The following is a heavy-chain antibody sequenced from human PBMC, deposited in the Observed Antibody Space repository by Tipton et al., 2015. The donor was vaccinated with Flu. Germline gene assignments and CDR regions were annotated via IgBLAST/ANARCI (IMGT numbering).Heavy chain of an antibody. CDR1: GFTLRSYW. J-gene: IGHJ5*02. CDR2: INPDGTAT. D-gene: IGHD3-16*01. V-gene: IGHV3-7*01. Sequence: SLRLSCAASGFTLRSYWMSWIRQAPGKGLEWAAHINPDGTATYYVDSVKGRFTISKDNAQNSLSLQMNSLRAEDTAVYYCVGWGEMTPWGQGTPVTVSS. CDR3: VGWGEMTP.